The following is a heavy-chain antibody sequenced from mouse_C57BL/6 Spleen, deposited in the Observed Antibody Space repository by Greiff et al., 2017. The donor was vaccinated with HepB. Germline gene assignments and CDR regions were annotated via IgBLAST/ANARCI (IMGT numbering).Heavy chain of an antibody. V-gene: IGHV14-1*01. CDR1: GFNIKDYY. CDR3: TRYGNGHEAWFAY. CDR2: IDPEDGDT. Sequence: EVQLQQSGAELVGPGASVKLSCTASGFNIKDYYMHWVKQRPEQGLEWIGGIDPEDGDTEYAPKFQGKATMTADTSSNPAYLQLSSLTSEDTAVYYCTRYGNGHEAWFAYWGQGTLVTVSA. D-gene: IGHD1-1*02. J-gene: IGHJ3*01.